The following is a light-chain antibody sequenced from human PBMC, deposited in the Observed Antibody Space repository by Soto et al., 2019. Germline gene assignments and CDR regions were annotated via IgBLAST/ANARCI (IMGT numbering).Light chain of an antibody. CDR2: GAS. CDR1: QSVSSSY. Sequence: IVLTQSPGTLSLSPGERATLSCRASQSVSSSYLAWYQQKPGQAPRPLIYGASSRATGIPDRFSGSGSATDFTLTISRLEPEYYAAYQSQQYGDSQLTFGGGTNVEF. V-gene: IGKV3-20*01. J-gene: IGKJ4*01. CDR3: QQYGDSQLT.